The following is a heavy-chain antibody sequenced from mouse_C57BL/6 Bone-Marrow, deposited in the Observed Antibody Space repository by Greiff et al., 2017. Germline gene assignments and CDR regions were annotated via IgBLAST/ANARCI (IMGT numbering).Heavy chain of an antibody. CDR2: IHPNSGST. CDR3: ARVGYSNFYFDY. V-gene: IGHV1-64*01. Sequence: QVQLQQPGAELVKPGASVKLSCKASGYTFTSYWMHWVKQRPGQGLEWIGMIHPNSGSTNYNEKFKSKATLTVDKSSSTAYMQLSSLTSADSAVYYCARVGYSNFYFDYWGQGTTLTVSS. J-gene: IGHJ2*01. CDR1: GYTFTSYW. D-gene: IGHD2-5*01.